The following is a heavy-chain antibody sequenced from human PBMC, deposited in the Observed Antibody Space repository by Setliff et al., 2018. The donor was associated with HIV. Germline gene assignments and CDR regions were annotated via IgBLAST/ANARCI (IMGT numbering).Heavy chain of an antibody. D-gene: IGHD2-15*01. V-gene: IGHV1-18*04. CDR1: GYTFINYG. J-gene: IGHJ5*02. CDR2: INTYNGHT. Sequence: GASVKVSCKASGYTFINYGINWLRQAPGQGLEWMGWINTYNGHTKYGQKFQGSVTMTTDTSTSTVYMELRSLTSDDTALYYCARGGPPRVATLYWFDPWGQGTLVTVSS. CDR3: ARGGPPRVATLYWFDP.